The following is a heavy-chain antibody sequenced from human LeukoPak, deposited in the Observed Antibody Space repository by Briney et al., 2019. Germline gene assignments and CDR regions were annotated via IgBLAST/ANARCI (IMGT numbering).Heavy chain of an antibody. V-gene: IGHV3-48*01. Sequence: PGGSLRLSCAASGFTFSSYSMNWVRQAPGKGLEWVSYISSSSSTIYYADSVKGRFTISRDNAKNSLYLQMNSLRAEDTAVYYCARGQGTSSGYYPEWIWDYWGQGTLVTVSS. CDR3: ARGQGTSSGYYPEWIWDY. CDR1: GFTFSSYS. D-gene: IGHD3-22*01. CDR2: ISSSSSTI. J-gene: IGHJ4*02.